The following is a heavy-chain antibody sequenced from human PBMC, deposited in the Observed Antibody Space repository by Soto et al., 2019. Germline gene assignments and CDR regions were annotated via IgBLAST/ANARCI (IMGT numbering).Heavy chain of an antibody. D-gene: IGHD6-6*01. J-gene: IGHJ4*02. CDR1: GGSFSGYY. CDR3: ARGEYSSSPGFFDY. V-gene: IGHV4-34*01. CDR2: INHSGST. Sequence: QVQLQQWGAGLLKPSETLSLTCAVYGGSFSGYYWSWIRQPPGKGLEWFGEINHSGSTNYNPSLKSRVTVAVDTSKSQCSLKLSSVTAADTAVYYCARGEYSSSPGFFDYWGQGTLVTVSS.